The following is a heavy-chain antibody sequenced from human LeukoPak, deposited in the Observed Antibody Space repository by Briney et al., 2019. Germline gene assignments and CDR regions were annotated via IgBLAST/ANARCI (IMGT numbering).Heavy chain of an antibody. CDR2: IYSGGST. V-gene: IGHV3-53*01. Sequence: GGSLRLSCAASGFTVNTNYLSWVRQAPGKGLGWVSVIYSGGSTYYADSVKGRFTISRDNSKNTLDLQMNSLRAEDTAVYYCARSLRQGSGNYYDLYFDCWGQGTLVSVSS. CDR3: ARSLRQGSGNYYDLYFDC. CDR1: GFTVNTNY. J-gene: IGHJ4*02. D-gene: IGHD3-10*01.